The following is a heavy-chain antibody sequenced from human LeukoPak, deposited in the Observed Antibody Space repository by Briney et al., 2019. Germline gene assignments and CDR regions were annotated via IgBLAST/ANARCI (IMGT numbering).Heavy chain of an antibody. CDR1: GFTFSSFT. D-gene: IGHD2-21*02. CDR3: ARGVVATAMDY. J-gene: IGHJ4*02. Sequence: GGSLRLSCAASGFTFSSFTMHWVRQAPGEGLEYVSAITTNGGGTYYADSVKDRFTISRDNSKNTLYLQMGSLRAEDMAVYYCARGVVATAMDYWGQGTLVTVSS. V-gene: IGHV3-64*02. CDR2: ITTNGGGT.